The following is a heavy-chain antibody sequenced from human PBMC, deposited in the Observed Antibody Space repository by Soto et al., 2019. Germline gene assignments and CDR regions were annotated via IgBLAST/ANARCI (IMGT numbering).Heavy chain of an antibody. CDR3: ARLPFPWGGFDP. V-gene: IGHV3-11*01. Sequence: QVQLVESGGGLVKPGGSLRLSCAASGIVFSDYMSWVRQAPGKGLEWLSYISGSGRTIYSADSVKGRLTISRDNATNSLYLQMTNVRPKDPAFSSWARLPFPWGGFDPWGQEKLSPSPQ. D-gene: IGHD3-16*01. CDR1: GIVFSDY. J-gene: IGHJ5*02. CDR2: ISGSGRTI.